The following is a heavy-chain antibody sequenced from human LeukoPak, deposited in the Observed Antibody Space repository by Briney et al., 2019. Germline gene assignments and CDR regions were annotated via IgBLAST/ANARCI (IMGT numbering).Heavy chain of an antibody. CDR3: ARGGGLWSGHNWFDP. V-gene: IGHV4-59*01. D-gene: IGHD3-3*01. Sequence: SETLSLTCTVSGGSISSYYWSWIRQPPGKGLEWIGYISYSGSTNYNPSLKSRVTISVDTSKNQFSLKLSSVIAVDTAVYYCARGGGLWSGHNWFDPWGQGTLVTVSS. J-gene: IGHJ5*02. CDR1: GGSISSYY. CDR2: ISYSGST.